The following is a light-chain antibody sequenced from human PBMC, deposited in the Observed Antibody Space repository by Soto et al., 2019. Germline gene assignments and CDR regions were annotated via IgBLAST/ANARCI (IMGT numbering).Light chain of an antibody. CDR2: GAS. CDR3: QQCGSSPLT. CDR1: QSVSSSH. J-gene: IGKJ4*01. V-gene: IGKV3-20*01. Sequence: EIVLTQSPGTLSLSPGERATLSCRASQSVSSSHLAWYQQKPGQAPRLLIYGASSRATGIPDRFSGSGSGTDFTLTISRLEPEDFAVYYCQQCGSSPLTFGGGTKVEIK.